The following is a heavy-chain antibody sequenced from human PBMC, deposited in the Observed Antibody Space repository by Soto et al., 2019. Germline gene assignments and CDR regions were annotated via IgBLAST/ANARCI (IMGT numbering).Heavy chain of an antibody. J-gene: IGHJ3*02. CDR1: GYTFTSYG. V-gene: IGHV1-18*04. Sequence: QVQLVQSGAEVKKPGASVKVSCKASGYTFTSYGITWVRQAPGQGPEYMGWTSAYNGNTNYAQKLQGRVTMTTDTSTSTAYMELRSLRSDDTAMYYCARDRGYSGKSDAFDIWGQGTMVTVSS. CDR3: ARDRGYSGKSDAFDI. CDR2: TSAYNGNT. D-gene: IGHD1-26*01.